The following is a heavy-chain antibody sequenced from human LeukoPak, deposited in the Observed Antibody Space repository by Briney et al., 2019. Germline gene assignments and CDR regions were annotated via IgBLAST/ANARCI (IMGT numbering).Heavy chain of an antibody. D-gene: IGHD3-16*01. V-gene: IGHV4-59*12. CDR3: ARRTDYDNHRGGEIDY. J-gene: IGHJ4*02. CDR1: GGSISSYY. CDR2: IYYSGST. Sequence: SETLSLTCTVSGGSISSYYWSWIRQPPGKGLEWIGYIYYSGSTNYNPSLKSRVTISVDTSKNQFSLKLSSVTAADTAVYYCARRTDYDNHRGGEIDYWGQGTLVTVSS.